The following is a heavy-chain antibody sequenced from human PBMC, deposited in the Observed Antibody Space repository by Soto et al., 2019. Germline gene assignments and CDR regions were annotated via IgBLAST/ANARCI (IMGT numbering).Heavy chain of an antibody. J-gene: IGHJ6*03. D-gene: IGHD4-17*01. V-gene: IGHV4-31*03. CDR1: GGSISSGGYY. Sequence: SETLSLTCTVSGGSISSGGYYWSWIRQHPGKGLEWIGYIYYSGSTYYNPSLKSRVTISVDTSKNQFSPKLSSVTAADTAVYYCARAPPYGDYVYYYYYYMDVWGKGTTVTVSS. CDR3: ARAPPYGDYVYYYYYYMDV. CDR2: IYYSGST.